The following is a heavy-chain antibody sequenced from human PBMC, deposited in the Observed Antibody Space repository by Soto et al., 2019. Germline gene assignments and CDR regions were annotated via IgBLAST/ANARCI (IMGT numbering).Heavy chain of an antibody. J-gene: IGHJ5*02. CDR2: IYYSGST. CDR1: GGSVSSGSYY. CDR3: ARGSLVGADNWFDP. Sequence: PSETLSLTCTVSGGSVSSGSYYWSWIRQPPGKGLEWIGYIYYSGSTNYNPSLKSRVTISVDTSKNQFSLKLSSVTAADTAVHYCARGSLVGADNWFDPWGQGTLVTVSS. D-gene: IGHD1-26*01. V-gene: IGHV4-61*01.